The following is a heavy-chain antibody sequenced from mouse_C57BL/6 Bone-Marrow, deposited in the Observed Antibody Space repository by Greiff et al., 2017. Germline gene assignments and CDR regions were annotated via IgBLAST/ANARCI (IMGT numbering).Heavy chain of an antibody. CDR2: ISNLAYSI. D-gene: IGHD1-1*01. Sequence: EVKVEESGGGLVQPGGSLKLSCAASGFTFSDYGMAWVRQAPRKGPEWVAFISNLAYSIYYADTVTGRFTISRENAKKTLYLEMSSLRSEDTAMYYCARQDGSSHYYAMDYWGQGTSVTVSS. CDR3: ARQDGSSHYYAMDY. CDR1: GFTFSDYG. J-gene: IGHJ4*01. V-gene: IGHV5-15*04.